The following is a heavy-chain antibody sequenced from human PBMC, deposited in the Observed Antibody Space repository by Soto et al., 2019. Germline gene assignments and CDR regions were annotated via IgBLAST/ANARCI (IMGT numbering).Heavy chain of an antibody. D-gene: IGHD3-16*01. CDR3: AREVVKGILGSYGMDV. V-gene: IGHV4-4*07. Sequence: QVQLPESGPGLVKPSETLSLTCTVPVGSISNYYWSWIRQPAGKGLEWMGRIYTSGSTNYNPSLESRVTMSVDTSKNQFSLRLSSVTVADTAVYYWAREVVKGILGSYGMDVWGQGTTVTVSS. CDR1: VGSISNYY. J-gene: IGHJ6*02. CDR2: IYTSGST.